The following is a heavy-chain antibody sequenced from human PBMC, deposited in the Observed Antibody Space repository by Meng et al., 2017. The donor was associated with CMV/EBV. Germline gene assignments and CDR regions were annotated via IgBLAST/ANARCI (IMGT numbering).Heavy chain of an antibody. D-gene: IGHD1-1*01. CDR2: IYYSGST. J-gene: IGHJ6*02. Sequence: SETLSLTCTVSGGSISSYYWSWIRQPPGKGLEWIGYIYYSGSTNYNPSLKGRVTISVDTSKNQFSLKLSSVTAADTAVYYCARELEPSYGMDVWGQGTTVTVSS. V-gene: IGHV4-59*01. CDR3: ARELEPSYGMDV. CDR1: GGSISSYY.